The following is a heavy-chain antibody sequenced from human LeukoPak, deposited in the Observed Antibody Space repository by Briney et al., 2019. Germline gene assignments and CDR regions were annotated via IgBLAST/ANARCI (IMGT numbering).Heavy chain of an antibody. Sequence: SETLSLTCTVSGGSISSGSYYWRWLRQPAGKGLEWLGRIYTSGSTNYNPSLKSRVTISVDTSKNQFSLKLSSVTAADTAVYYCARDRYYYDSSGYQALLDYWGQGTLVTVSS. CDR1: GGSISSGSYY. D-gene: IGHD3-22*01. J-gene: IGHJ4*02. V-gene: IGHV4-61*02. CDR3: ARDRYYYDSSGYQALLDY. CDR2: IYTSGST.